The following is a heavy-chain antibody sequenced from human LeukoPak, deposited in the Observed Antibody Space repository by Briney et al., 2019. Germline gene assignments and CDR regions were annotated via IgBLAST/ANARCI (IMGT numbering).Heavy chain of an antibody. J-gene: IGHJ5*02. CDR3: AGYYEYNWFYP. Sequence: PSETLSLTCTVSGGSISSSSYYWGWIRHPPGKGLEWIGSIYYSGSTYYNPSLKSRVTISVDTSKNQFSLKLSSVTAADTAVYYCAGYYEYNWFYPWGQGTLVTVSS. D-gene: IGHD3-22*01. CDR2: IYYSGST. CDR1: GGSISSSSYY. V-gene: IGHV4-39*01.